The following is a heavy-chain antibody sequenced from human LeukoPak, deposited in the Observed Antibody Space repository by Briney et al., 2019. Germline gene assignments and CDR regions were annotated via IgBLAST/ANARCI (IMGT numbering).Heavy chain of an antibody. CDR2: IHYSGSA. V-gene: IGHV4-59*08. D-gene: IGHD5-24*01. CDR3: ASWHEMATIWATFDY. Sequence: SETLSLTCTVSNGPINTYQWSWIRQPPGKGLEWIGNIHYSGSANYNPSLKSRVIISVDTSKNQFSLKLSPVTAADTAVYYCASWHEMATIWATFDYWGQGTLVTVSS. CDR1: NGPINTYQ. J-gene: IGHJ4*02.